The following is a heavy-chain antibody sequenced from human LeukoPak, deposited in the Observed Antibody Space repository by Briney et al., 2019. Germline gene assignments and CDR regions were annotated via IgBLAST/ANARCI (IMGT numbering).Heavy chain of an antibody. CDR1: GFTFSGYA. Sequence: GGSLRLSCAASGFTFSGYAMSWVRQAPGKGLEWVSAISGGDGSTYYADSVKGRFTISRDNSKNTLYLQMNSLRVEDTAVYYCTRDSYDFDSNGSVDIWGQGTMVIVSS. J-gene: IGHJ3*02. CDR3: TRDSYDFDSNGSVDI. D-gene: IGHD3-22*01. V-gene: IGHV3-23*01. CDR2: ISGGDGST.